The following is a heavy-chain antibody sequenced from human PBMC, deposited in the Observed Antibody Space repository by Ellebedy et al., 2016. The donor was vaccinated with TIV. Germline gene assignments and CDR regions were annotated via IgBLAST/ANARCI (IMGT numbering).Heavy chain of an antibody. J-gene: IGHJ4*02. D-gene: IGHD5-24*01. CDR2: IYYSGST. V-gene: IGHV4-59*06. CDR1: GGSISSYF. CDR3: ARDQVETRHDDYFDY. Sequence: MPSETLSLTCTVSGGSISSYFWSWIRQHPGKGLAWIGYIYYSGSTYYNPSLKSRVTISVDTSKNQFSLKLSSVTAADTAVYYCARDQVETRHDDYFDYWGQGTLVTVSS.